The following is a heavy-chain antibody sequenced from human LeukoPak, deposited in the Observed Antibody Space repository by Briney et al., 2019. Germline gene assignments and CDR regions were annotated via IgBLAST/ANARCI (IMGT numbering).Heavy chain of an antibody. CDR3: ATGSGHTYYFDY. V-gene: IGHV3-30*03. CDR1: GFTFSSYG. Sequence: GGSLRLSCAASGFTFSSYGMHWVRQAPGKGLEWVAVISHDGSNKYYADSVKGRFTISRDNSKNTLYLQMNSLRAEDTAVYYCATGSGHTYYFDYWGQGTLVTVSS. CDR2: ISHDGSNK. J-gene: IGHJ4*02. D-gene: IGHD3-3*01.